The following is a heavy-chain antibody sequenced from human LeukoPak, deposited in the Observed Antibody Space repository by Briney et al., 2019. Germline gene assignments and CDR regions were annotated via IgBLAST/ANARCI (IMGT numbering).Heavy chain of an antibody. J-gene: IGHJ4*02. V-gene: IGHV1-46*01. D-gene: IGHD3-22*01. Sequence: GASVKVSCKXSGYTFTSYYMHWVGQAPGQGVEWMGIINPSGGRTSKAQKFQRRFTMTRDTSTSTVYMELSSLRSEDTAVYYCARDSPYYDSSGYHTYTLDYWGQGTLVTVSS. CDR1: GYTFTSYY. CDR2: INPSGGRT. CDR3: ARDSPYYDSSGYHTYTLDY.